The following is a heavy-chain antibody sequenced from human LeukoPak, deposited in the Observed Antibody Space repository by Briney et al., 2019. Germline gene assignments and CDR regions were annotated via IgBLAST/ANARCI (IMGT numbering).Heavy chain of an antibody. CDR1: GGSISTYY. J-gene: IGHJ3*02. D-gene: IGHD1/OR15-1a*01. Sequence: SETLSLTCTVSGGSISTYYWSWIRQPAGKGLEWIGRIYTSGSTNYNPSLKSRVTMSVDTSKNQFSLKLSSVTAADTSVYFCARGTVPNAFDTWGQGTMVTVS. CDR3: ARGTVPNAFDT. V-gene: IGHV4-4*07. CDR2: IYTSGST.